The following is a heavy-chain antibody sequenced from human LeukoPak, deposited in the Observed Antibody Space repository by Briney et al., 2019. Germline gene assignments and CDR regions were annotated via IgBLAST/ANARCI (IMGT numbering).Heavy chain of an antibody. Sequence: SETLSLTCAVYGGSFSGYYWSWIRQPPGKGLEWIGEINHSGSTNYNPSLKSRVTISVDTSKNQFSLKLSSVTAVDTAVYYCARGSLDGYNFDYWGQGTLVTVSA. CDR3: ARGSLDGYNFDY. J-gene: IGHJ4*02. D-gene: IGHD5-24*01. V-gene: IGHV4-34*01. CDR2: INHSGST. CDR1: GGSFSGYY.